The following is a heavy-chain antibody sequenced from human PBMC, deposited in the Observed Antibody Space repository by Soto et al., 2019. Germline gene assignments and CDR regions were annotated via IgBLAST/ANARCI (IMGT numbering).Heavy chain of an antibody. CDR3: AKGGGSYTTGWYNDY. J-gene: IGHJ4*02. CDR2: IWSSGST. D-gene: IGHD6-19*01. Sequence: QVQLQESGPGLVKPSETMSLTCTVSGVSLSNSYCSWARQPPGKGLEWIGRIWSSGSTNYNPSLRSRVTLSVAPSKKRASLHLSLVTATGSAVYYCAKGGGSYTTGWYNDYWGQGTLVTVSS. V-gene: IGHV4-4*07. CDR1: GVSLSNSY.